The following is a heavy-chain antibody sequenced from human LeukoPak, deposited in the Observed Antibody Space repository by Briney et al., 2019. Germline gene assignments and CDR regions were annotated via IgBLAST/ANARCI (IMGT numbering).Heavy chain of an antibody. CDR3: ARGTPLLGFDY. V-gene: IGHV4-39*01. J-gene: IGHJ4*02. CDR2: IYYRGST. CDR1: GGSISGSSYY. Sequence: PSETLSLTCTVSGGSISGSSYYWGWIRQPPGKGLEWIGSIYYRGSTYYNPTLKSRVTVSVDTSKNQFSLKLSPVTAADTAVYYCARGTPLLGFDYWGQGTLVTVSS. D-gene: IGHD3-10*01.